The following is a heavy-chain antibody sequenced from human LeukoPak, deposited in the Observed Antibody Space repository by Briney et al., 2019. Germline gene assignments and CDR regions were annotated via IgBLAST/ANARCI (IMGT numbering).Heavy chain of an antibody. J-gene: IGHJ5*02. CDR3: ARGQVPAARGYNWFDP. CDR2: INHRGDT. V-gene: IGHV4-34*01. CDR1: SGSFNDYY. Sequence: PSETLSLSCAVYSGSFNDYYWNWIHQPPGKGLEWIGEINHRGDTNYSPSLKSRVTISVDTSKNQFSLRLNSVTAADMGVYYCARGQVPAARGYNWFDPWGQGTLVTVSS. D-gene: IGHD2-2*01.